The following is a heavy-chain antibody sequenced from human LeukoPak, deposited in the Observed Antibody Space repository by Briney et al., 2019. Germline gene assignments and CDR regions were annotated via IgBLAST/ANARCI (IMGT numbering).Heavy chain of an antibody. D-gene: IGHD4-11*01. CDR1: GGSISSHY. CDR3: ARTIFDYSKWFDP. CDR2: IYYSGST. J-gene: IGHJ5*02. Sequence: PSETLSLTCTVSGGSISSHYWNWIRQPPGKGLEWIGYIYYSGSTNYNPSLKSRVTISVDTSKNQFSLKLSSVTAADTAVYYCARTIFDYSKWFDPWGQGTLVTVSS. V-gene: IGHV4-59*11.